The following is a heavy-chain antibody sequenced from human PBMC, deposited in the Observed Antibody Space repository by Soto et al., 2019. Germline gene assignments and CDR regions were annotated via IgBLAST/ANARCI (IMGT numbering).Heavy chain of an antibody. CDR2: ISAYNGNT. CDR1: GYTFTSYG. J-gene: IGHJ3*02. V-gene: IGHV1-18*01. Sequence: GASVKVSCKASGYTFTSYGISWVRQAPGQGLEWMGWISAYNGNTNYAQKLQGRVTMTTDTSTSTAYMELRSLRSDDTAVYYCARDEFPAVLDAFDIWGQGTMVTVSS. D-gene: IGHD6-13*01. CDR3: ARDEFPAVLDAFDI.